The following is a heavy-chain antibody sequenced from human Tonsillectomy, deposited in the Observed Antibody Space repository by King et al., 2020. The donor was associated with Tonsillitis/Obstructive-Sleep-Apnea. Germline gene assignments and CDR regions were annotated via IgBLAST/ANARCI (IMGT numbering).Heavy chain of an antibody. Sequence: VQLQQWGAGLLKPSETLSLTCAVYGGSFSGYYWTWIRQSPRKGLEWIGEINHGGSTNHNPSLTGRVTVSVETSKNQFSLKLNSVTAADTAVYYCARGTTETAFDIWGQGTMVTVSS. V-gene: IGHV4-34*01. CDR1: GGSFSGYY. CDR3: ARGTTETAFDI. J-gene: IGHJ3*02. D-gene: IGHD4-17*01. CDR2: INHGGST.